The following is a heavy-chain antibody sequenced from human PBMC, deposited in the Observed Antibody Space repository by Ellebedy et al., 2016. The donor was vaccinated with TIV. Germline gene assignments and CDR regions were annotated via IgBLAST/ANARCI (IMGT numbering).Heavy chain of an antibody. V-gene: IGHV3-30-3*01. CDR2: VSYDGSKT. D-gene: IGHD2-15*01. J-gene: IGHJ4*02. CDR3: ARETRGYAGMFDY. CDR1: GFTFNDYA. Sequence: GESLKISXEASGFTFNDYAMHWVRQAPGKGLEWVTFVSYDGSKTYYTDSVKGRFTISRDNSKNTVDLQMNSLRAEDTALYYCARETRGYAGMFDYWGQGTLVTASS.